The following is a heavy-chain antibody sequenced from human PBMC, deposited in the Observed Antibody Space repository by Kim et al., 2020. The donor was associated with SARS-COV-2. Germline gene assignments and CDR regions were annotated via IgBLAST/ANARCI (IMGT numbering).Heavy chain of an antibody. Sequence: GGSLRLSCAASGFTFSSYSMNWVRQAPGKGLEWVSSISSSSSSYIYYADSVKGRFTISRDNAKNSLYLQMNSLRAEDTAVYYCARADGYYYDSSGFFPITNYYYGMDVWGQGTTVTVSS. D-gene: IGHD3-22*01. CDR1: GFTFSSYS. CDR3: ARADGYYYDSSGFFPITNYYYGMDV. CDR2: ISSSSSSYI. V-gene: IGHV3-21*01. J-gene: IGHJ6*02.